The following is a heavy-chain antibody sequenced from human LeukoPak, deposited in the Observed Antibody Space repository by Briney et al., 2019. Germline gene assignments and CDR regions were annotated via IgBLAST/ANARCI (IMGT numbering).Heavy chain of an antibody. J-gene: IGHJ4*02. D-gene: IGHD3-22*01. CDR3: ARVPLSGYYDSSGYMSY. CDR1: GGTFSSYA. V-gene: IGHV1-69*05. Sequence: SVKVSCKASGGTFSSYAISWVRQAPGQGLKWMGRIIPIFGTANYAQKFQGRVTITTDESTSTAYMELSSLRSEDTAVYYCARVPLSGYYDSSGYMSYWGQGTLVTVSS. CDR2: IIPIFGTA.